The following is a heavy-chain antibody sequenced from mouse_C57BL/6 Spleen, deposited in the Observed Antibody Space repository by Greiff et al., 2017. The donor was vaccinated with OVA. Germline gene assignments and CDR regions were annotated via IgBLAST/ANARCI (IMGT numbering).Heavy chain of an antibody. CDR1: GFTFSSYG. Sequence: EVHLVESGGDLVKPGGSLKLSCAASGFTFSSYGMSWVRQTPDKRLEWVATISSGGSYTYYPDSVKGRFTISRDNAKNTLYLQMSSLKSEDTAMYYCARQGTSPYFDYWGQGTTLTVSS. CDR3: ARQGTSPYFDY. J-gene: IGHJ2*01. CDR2: ISSGGSYT. V-gene: IGHV5-6*01.